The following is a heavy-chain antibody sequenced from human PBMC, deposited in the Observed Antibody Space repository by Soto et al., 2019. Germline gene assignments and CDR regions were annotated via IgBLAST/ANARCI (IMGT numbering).Heavy chain of an antibody. J-gene: IGHJ3*02. V-gene: IGHV6-1*01. CDR2: TYYRSKWYN. Sequence: SQTLSLTCAISGDSVSSNSAAWNWIRQSPSRGLEWLGRTYYRSKWYNDYAVSVKSRITINPDTSKNQFSLQLNSVTPEDTAVYYCARGRSAPMAPVDTAFDIWGQGTMVTVSS. D-gene: IGHD5-18*01. CDR3: ARGRSAPMAPVDTAFDI. CDR1: GDSVSSNSAA.